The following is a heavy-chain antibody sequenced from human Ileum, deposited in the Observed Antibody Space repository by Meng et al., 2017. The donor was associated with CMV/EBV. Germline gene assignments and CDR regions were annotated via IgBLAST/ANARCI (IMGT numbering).Heavy chain of an antibody. CDR1: YSVSSNN. CDR2: RVGGSDT. J-gene: IGHJ2*01. V-gene: IGHV3-66*02. Sequence: YSVSSNNISWVREAPGKGTEWVAGRVGGSDTYYADDVKGRFTINRDNSKNTIYLQMNALRAKDTALYYCASFKQQLVGGTYWYFDLWGPGTLVTVSS. CDR3: ASFKQQLVGGTYWYFDL. D-gene: IGHD6-13*01.